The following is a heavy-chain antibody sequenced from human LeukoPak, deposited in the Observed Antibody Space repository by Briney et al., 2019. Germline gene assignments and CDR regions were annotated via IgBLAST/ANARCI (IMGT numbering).Heavy chain of an antibody. CDR1: GYTFTSYG. D-gene: IGHD6-13*01. CDR3: ARVVIEQQLVNDAFDI. J-gene: IGHJ3*02. V-gene: IGHV1-18*01. CDR2: ISAYNGNT. Sequence: ASVKVSCKASGYTFTSYGISWVRQAPGQGLEWMGWISAYNGNTNYAQKLQGRVTMTTDTSTSTAYMELRSLRSDDTAVYYCARVVIEQQLVNDAFDIWGQGTMVTVSS.